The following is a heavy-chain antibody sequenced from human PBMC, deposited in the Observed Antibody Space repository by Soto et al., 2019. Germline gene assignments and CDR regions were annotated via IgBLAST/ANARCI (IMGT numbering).Heavy chain of an antibody. D-gene: IGHD2-2*01. CDR1: GGSISSSSYY. J-gene: IGHJ5*02. V-gene: IGHV4-39*01. CDR2: IYYSGST. CDR3: ARDIVVVPAAMLIAGWFDP. Sequence: QLQLQESGPGLVKPSETLSLTCTVSGGSISSSSYYWGWIRQPPGKGLEWIGSIYYSGSTYYNPSLKSRVTISVDTSKIQFSLKLSSVTAADTAVYYCARDIVVVPAAMLIAGWFDPWGQGTLVTVSS.